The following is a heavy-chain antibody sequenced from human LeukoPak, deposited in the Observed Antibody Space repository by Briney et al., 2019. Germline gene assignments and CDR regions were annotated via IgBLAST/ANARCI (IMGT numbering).Heavy chain of an antibody. V-gene: IGHV3-21*04. CDR1: GFTFSSYS. CDR2: ISSSSSYI. Sequence: GGSLXLSCAASGFTFSSYSMNWVRQAPGKGLEWVACISSSSSYIYYADSVKGRFTISRDNSKNTVYLEMNSLRAEDTAVYYCARVDSCGWFSFDYWGQGTLVTVSS. CDR3: ARVDSCGWFSFDY. D-gene: IGHD6-19*01. J-gene: IGHJ4*02.